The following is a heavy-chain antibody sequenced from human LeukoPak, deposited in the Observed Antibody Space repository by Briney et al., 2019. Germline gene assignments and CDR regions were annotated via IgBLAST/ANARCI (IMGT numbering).Heavy chain of an antibody. J-gene: IGHJ4*02. CDR1: GYTFTGYY. CDR3: ARVGETGYCTNGVCRSGYFDY. Sequence: ASVKVSCKASGYTFTGYYMHWVRQAPGQGLEWMGWINSNSGGTNYAQKFQGWVTMTRDTSISTAYMELSRLRSDDTAVYYCARVGETGYCTNGVCRSGYFDYWGQGTLVTVSS. V-gene: IGHV1-2*04. D-gene: IGHD2-8*01. CDR2: INSNSGGT.